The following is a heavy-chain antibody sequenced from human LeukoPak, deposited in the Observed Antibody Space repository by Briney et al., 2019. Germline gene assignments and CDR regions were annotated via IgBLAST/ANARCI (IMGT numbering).Heavy chain of an antibody. CDR1: GFTFSSYC. J-gene: IGHJ5*02. CDR2: IWYDGSNK. D-gene: IGHD6-19*01. Sequence: GGCLRLSCTAPGFTFSSYCMHWVRQAPCKGLEWVALIWYDGSNKYYADSVKGRFTISRDNSKNTLYLQMNSLRAEDTAVYYCARDTYSSGWYDHWGQGTLVTVSS. CDR3: ARDTYSSGWYDH. V-gene: IGHV3-30*02.